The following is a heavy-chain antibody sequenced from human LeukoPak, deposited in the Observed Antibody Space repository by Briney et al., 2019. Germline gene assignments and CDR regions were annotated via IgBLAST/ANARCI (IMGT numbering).Heavy chain of an antibody. CDR3: ARDLRAKIGGADSYFDY. V-gene: IGHV1-2*02. D-gene: IGHD3-10*01. CDR1: GYTFTGYY. J-gene: IGHJ4*02. Sequence: ASVKVSCKASGYTFTGYYMHWVRQAPGQGIEWMGWINPNSGGTNYAQKFQGRVTMTRDTSISTAYMELSRLRSDDTAVYYCARDLRAKIGGADSYFDYWGQGTLVTVSS. CDR2: INPNSGGT.